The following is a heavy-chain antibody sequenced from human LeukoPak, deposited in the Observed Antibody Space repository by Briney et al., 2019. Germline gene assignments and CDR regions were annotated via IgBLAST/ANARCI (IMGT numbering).Heavy chain of an antibody. CDR2: INLNGGGS. J-gene: IGHJ4*02. V-gene: IGHV3-23*01. D-gene: IGHD3-10*01. CDR1: GFPFASYA. Sequence: GGSLRLPCAASGFPFASYALTWVRQAPGKGLEWVSSINLNGGGSDYADAVRGRFTISRDNSRNTLYLQMSSLRPEDTAVYYCTKWSGFGDDWGQGTLVTVSS. CDR3: TKWSGFGDD.